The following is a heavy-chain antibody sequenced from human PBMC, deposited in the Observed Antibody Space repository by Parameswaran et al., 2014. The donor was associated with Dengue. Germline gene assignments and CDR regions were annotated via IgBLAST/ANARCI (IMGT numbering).Heavy chain of an antibody. J-gene: IGHJ4*02. D-gene: IGHD3-3*01. Sequence: WIRQPQEGLEWVSYISSSGSTIYYADSVKGRFTISRDNAKNSLYLQMNSLRAEDTAVYYCARDLDRLEYYFDYWGQGTLVTVSS. CDR3: ARDLDRLEYYFDY. CDR2: ISSSGSTI. V-gene: IGHV3-11*01.